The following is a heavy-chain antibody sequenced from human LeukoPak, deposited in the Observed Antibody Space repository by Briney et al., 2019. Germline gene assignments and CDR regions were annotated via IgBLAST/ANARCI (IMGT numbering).Heavy chain of an antibody. J-gene: IGHJ4*02. D-gene: IGHD3-16*01. V-gene: IGHV3-33*01. CDR1: GFTFSSYG. Sequence: GRSLRLSCAASGFTFSSYGMHWVRQAPGKGLEWVAGIWSDGSNKYYADSVKGRFTISRDNSKNTLYLQMNSLRAEDTAMYYCATDRGGSPFDYWGQGTLVTVSS. CDR3: ATDRGGSPFDY. CDR2: IWSDGSNK.